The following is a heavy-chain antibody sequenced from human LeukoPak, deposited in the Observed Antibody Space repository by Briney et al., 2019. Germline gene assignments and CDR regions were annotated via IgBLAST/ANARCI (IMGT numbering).Heavy chain of an antibody. CDR1: GFTFSDYY. Sequence: GGSLRLSCAASGFTFSDYYMSWVRQAPGKGLEWVSYISTSGYSIYYADSVKDRFTISRDNAKNSLYLQMNSLRAEDTAVYYCARGPYYGNSRGFFHHWGQGTLVTVSS. CDR2: ISTSGYSI. V-gene: IGHV3-11*04. D-gene: IGHD3-22*01. J-gene: IGHJ1*01. CDR3: ARGPYYGNSRGFFHH.